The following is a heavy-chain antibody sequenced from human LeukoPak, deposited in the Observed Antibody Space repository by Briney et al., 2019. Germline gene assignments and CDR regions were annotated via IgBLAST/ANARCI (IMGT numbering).Heavy chain of an antibody. V-gene: IGHV1-46*01. CDR3: ARGAPYGSGTRHYYYYMDV. Sequence: ASVKVSCKASGYTFTSYYMHWVRQAPGQGLEWMGIINPSGGSTSYAQKFQGRVTMTRDMSTSTVYMELSSLRSEDTAVYYCARGAPYGSGTRHYYYYMDVWGKGTTVTVSS. CDR2: INPSGGST. J-gene: IGHJ6*03. D-gene: IGHD3-10*01. CDR1: GYTFTSYY.